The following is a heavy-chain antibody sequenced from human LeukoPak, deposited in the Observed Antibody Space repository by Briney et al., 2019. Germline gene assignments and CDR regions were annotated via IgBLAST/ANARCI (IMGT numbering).Heavy chain of an antibody. Sequence: ASVKVSCKASGYTFTSYGISWARQAPGQGLEWMGIINPSGGSTSYAQKFQGRVTMTRDMSTSTVYMELSSLRSEDTAVYYCAREANYYGSGSYFEGTFDYWGQGSLVTVSS. CDR2: INPSGGST. D-gene: IGHD3-10*01. CDR1: GYTFTSYG. CDR3: AREANYYGSGSYFEGTFDY. J-gene: IGHJ4*02. V-gene: IGHV1-46*01.